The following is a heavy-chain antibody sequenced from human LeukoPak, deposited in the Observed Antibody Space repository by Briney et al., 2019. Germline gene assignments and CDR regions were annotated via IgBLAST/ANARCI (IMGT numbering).Heavy chain of an antibody. CDR1: GFTFSSYA. CDR3: AKLSGYDYYFDY. Sequence: GGSLRLSCAASGFTFSSYAMSWVRQAPGKGLEWVSAISGSGGSTYYADPVKGRFTISRDNSKNTLYLQMNSLRAEDTAVYYCAKLSGYDYYFDYWGQGTLVTVSS. D-gene: IGHD5-12*01. V-gene: IGHV3-23*01. J-gene: IGHJ4*02. CDR2: ISGSGGST.